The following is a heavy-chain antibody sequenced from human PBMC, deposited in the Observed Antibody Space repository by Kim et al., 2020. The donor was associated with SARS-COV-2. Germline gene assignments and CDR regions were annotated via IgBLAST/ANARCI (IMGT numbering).Heavy chain of an antibody. D-gene: IGHD5-18*01. CDR2: IYPGDSDT. CDR3: ARHGSYGPNYYYYYGMDV. J-gene: IGHJ6*02. CDR1: GYSFTSYW. V-gene: IGHV5-51*01. Sequence: GESLKISCKGSGYSFTSYWIGWVRQMPGKGLEWMGIIYPGDSDTRYSPSFQGQVTISADKSISTAYLQWSSLKATDTAMYYCARHGSYGPNYYYYYGMDVWGQGTTVTVSS.